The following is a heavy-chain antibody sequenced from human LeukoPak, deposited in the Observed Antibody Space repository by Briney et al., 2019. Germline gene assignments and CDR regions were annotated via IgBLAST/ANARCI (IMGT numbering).Heavy chain of an antibody. D-gene: IGHD3-3*01. CDR2: TRNKANGYTT. CDR1: GFTFSDHY. J-gene: IGHJ4*02. Sequence: PGGSLRLPCAASGFTFSDHYMDWVRQAPGKGLEWVGRTRNKANGYTTEYAASVKGRFTISRDDSKNSLYLQMNSLKTEDTAVYYCAREGYDFWSGYYGIDYWGQGTLVTVSS. V-gene: IGHV3-72*01. CDR3: AREGYDFWSGYYGIDY.